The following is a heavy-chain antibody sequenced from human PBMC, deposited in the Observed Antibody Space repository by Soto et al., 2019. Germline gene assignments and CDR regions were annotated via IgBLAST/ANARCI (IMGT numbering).Heavy chain of an antibody. CDR1: GGSFSGYY. D-gene: IGHD2-2*01. J-gene: IGHJ4*02. Sequence: SETLSLTCAFYGGSFSGYYWSWIRQPPGKGLEWIGEINHSGSTNYNPSLKSRVTISVDTSKNQFSLKLSSVTAADTAVYYCARGAPNCSSTSCYATIFDYWGQGTLVTVSS. CDR2: INHSGST. CDR3: ARGAPNCSSTSCYATIFDY. V-gene: IGHV4-34*01.